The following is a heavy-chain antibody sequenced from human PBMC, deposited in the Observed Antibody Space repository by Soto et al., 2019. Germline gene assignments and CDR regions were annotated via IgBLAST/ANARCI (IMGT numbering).Heavy chain of an antibody. Sequence: GGSLRLSCAASGFTFSSYAMSWVRQAPGKGLEWVSAISGSGGSTYYADSVKGRFTISRDNSKNTLYLQMNSLRAEDTAVYYCAKDVGVVVAATSFDYWGQGTLVTVSS. CDR1: GFTFSSYA. V-gene: IGHV3-23*01. D-gene: IGHD2-15*01. J-gene: IGHJ4*02. CDR3: AKDVGVVVAATSFDY. CDR2: ISGSGGST.